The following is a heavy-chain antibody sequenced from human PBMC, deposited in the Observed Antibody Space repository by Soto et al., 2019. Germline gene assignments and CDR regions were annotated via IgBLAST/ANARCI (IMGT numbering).Heavy chain of an antibody. D-gene: IGHD6-6*01. CDR1: GFTLRGYA. V-gene: IGHV3-64*01. CDR2: ISSNGVGT. Sequence: GGSLRLSCAASGFTLRGYAMDWVRQAPGKGLEYVSGISSNGVGTYYANSVQGRFTISRDNSKNTVYLQMGSLRPEDMAVYYCARRARPDFYYMDVWGKGTTVTSP. J-gene: IGHJ6*03. CDR3: ARRARPDFYYMDV.